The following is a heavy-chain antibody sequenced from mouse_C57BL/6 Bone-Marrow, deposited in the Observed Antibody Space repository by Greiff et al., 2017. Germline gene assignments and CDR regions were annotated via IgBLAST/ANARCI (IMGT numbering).Heavy chain of an antibody. V-gene: IGHV5-17*01. Sequence: EVKLMESGGGLVKPGGSLKLSCAASGFTFSDYGMHWVRQAPEKGLEWVAYISSGSSTLYYADTVKGRFTISRDNAKNTLFLQMTSLRSEDTAMYYCARPRYSNYVTFAYWGQGTLVTVSA. J-gene: IGHJ3*01. CDR3: ARPRYSNYVTFAY. CDR1: GFTFSDYG. D-gene: IGHD2-5*01. CDR2: ISSGSSTL.